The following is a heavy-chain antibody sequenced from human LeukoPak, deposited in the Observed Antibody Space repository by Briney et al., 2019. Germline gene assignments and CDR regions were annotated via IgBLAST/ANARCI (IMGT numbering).Heavy chain of an antibody. J-gene: IGHJ3*02. D-gene: IGHD5-24*01. CDR1: GYSISSGYY. CDR2: IYHSGST. Sequence: SETLSLTCTVSGYSISSGYYWGWIRQPPGQGLEWIGSIYHSGSTYYNPSLKSRVTISVDTSKNQFSLKLSSVTAADTAVYYCARAADGYNYAFDIWGQGTMVTVSS. V-gene: IGHV4-38-2*02. CDR3: ARAADGYNYAFDI.